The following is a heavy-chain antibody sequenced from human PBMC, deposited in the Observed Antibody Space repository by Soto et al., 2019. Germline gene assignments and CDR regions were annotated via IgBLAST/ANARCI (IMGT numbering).Heavy chain of an antibody. CDR1: GFTFSSYA. CDR2: ISGSGGST. V-gene: IGHV3-23*01. D-gene: IGHD6-19*01. Sequence: VGSLRLSCAASGFTFSSYAMSWVRQAPGKGLEWVSAISGSGGSTYYADSVKGRFTISRDNSKNTLYLQMNSLRAEDTAVYYCAKDPKQWLPTSLDYWGQGTLVTVSS. CDR3: AKDPKQWLPTSLDY. J-gene: IGHJ4*02.